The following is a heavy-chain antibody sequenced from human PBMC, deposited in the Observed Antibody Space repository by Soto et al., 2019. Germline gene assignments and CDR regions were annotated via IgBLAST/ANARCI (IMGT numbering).Heavy chain of an antibody. CDR1: GGSISSGDHY. CDR3: ARALIQLWPHYYYGMDV. J-gene: IGHJ6*02. D-gene: IGHD5-18*01. V-gene: IGHV4-30-4*01. Sequence: SETLSLTCTVSGGSISSGDHYWSWIRQPPGKGLEWIGYIYYSGTTYYNPSLKSRVTISVDTSENQFSLKVNSVTAADTAVYYCARALIQLWPHYYYGMDVWGQGTTVTSP. CDR2: IYYSGTT.